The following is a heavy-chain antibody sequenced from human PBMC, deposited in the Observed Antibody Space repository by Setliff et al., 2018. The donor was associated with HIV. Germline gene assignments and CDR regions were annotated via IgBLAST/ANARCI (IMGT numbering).Heavy chain of an antibody. V-gene: IGHV4-59*11. D-gene: IGHD5-12*01. CDR1: GGSISSHY. CDR3: ARVGHTRGYSGYDVYYYYMDV. J-gene: IGHJ6*03. CDR2: IMYNEGN. Sequence: TSETLSLTCSVSGGSISSHYWGWIRQPPGRGLEWIGYIMYNEGNNCNPSLKSRVTISVDTSKNELSLRLSSVTAADSAVYYCARVGHTRGYSGYDVYYYYMDVWGEGTTVTVSS.